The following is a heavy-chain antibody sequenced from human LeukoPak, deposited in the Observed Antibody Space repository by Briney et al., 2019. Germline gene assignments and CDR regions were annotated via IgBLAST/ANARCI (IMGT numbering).Heavy chain of an antibody. J-gene: IGHJ6*04. CDR1: GFTFSSYE. Sequence: GGSLRLSCAASGFTFSSYEMNWVRQAPGKGLEWVSYISSSGSTIYYADSVKGRFTISTDNAKNSLYLQMNSLRAEDTAVYYCLGVYYNGMDVWGKGTTVTVSS. CDR2: ISSSGSTI. D-gene: IGHD3-10*01. V-gene: IGHV3-48*03. CDR3: LGVYYNGMDV.